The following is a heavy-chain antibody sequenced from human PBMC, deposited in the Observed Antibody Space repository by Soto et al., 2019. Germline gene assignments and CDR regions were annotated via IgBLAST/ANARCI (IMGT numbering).Heavy chain of an antibody. CDR1: GYTFTSYG. D-gene: IGHD3-3*01. V-gene: IGHV1-18*01. CDR2: ISAYNGNT. Sequence: GASVKVSCKASGYTFTSYGISWVRQAPGQGLEWMGWISAYNGNTNYAQKLQGRVTMTTDTSTSTAYMELGSLRSDDTAVYYCARDYGTIFGVVLYYYYYMGVWGKGTTVTVSS. J-gene: IGHJ6*03. CDR3: ARDYGTIFGVVLYYYYYMGV.